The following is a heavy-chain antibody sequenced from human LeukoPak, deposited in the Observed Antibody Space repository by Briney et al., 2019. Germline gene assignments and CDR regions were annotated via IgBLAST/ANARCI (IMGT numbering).Heavy chain of an antibody. CDR3: ARARYSGSYPFDY. CDR2: IIPIFGTS. J-gene: IGHJ4*02. D-gene: IGHD1-26*01. Sequence: GASVKVSCKASGGTFSNYDISWVRQAPGQGLEWMGGIIPIFGTSNYAQKFQGRVTIIADKSTSTAYMELSSLRSEDTAVYYCARARYSGSYPFDYWGQGTLVTVSS. V-gene: IGHV1-69*06. CDR1: GGTFSNYD.